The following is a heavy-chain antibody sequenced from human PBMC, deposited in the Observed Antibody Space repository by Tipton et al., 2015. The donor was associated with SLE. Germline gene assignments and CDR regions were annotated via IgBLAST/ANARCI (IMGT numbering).Heavy chain of an antibody. J-gene: IGHJ4*02. CDR3: ATIGSGYYVSGRLTPFDS. CDR2: IIPIFGTA. CDR1: GGTFSSYA. D-gene: IGHD3-10*01. Sequence: QSGAEVKKPGSSVKVSCKASGGTFSSYAISWVRQAPGQGLGWMGGIIPIFGTANYAQKFQGRVTITADESTSTAYMELSSLRSEDTAVYYCATIGSGYYVSGRLTPFDSWGQGTLVTVSS. V-gene: IGHV1-69*01.